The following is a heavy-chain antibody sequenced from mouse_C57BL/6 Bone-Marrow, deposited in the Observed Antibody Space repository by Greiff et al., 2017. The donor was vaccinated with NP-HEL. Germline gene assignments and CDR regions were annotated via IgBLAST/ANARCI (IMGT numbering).Heavy chain of an antibody. V-gene: IGHV5-2*01. CDR3: SQCLLRFDV. Sequence: EVHLVESGGGLVQPGESLKLSCESNEYEFPSHDMSWVRKTPEKRLEVVAAINSDGGSTYYPDTMARRFIISRDNTKKTLYQQMISLRSEDTALYYCSQCLLRFDVWGTGTTVTVSS. D-gene: IGHD2-3*01. CDR1: EYEFPSHD. CDR2: INSDGGST. J-gene: IGHJ1*03.